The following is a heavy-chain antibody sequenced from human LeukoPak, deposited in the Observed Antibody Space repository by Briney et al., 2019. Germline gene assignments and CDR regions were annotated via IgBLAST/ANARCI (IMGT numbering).Heavy chain of an antibody. Sequence: GGSLRLSCAASGFTVSINYMSWVRQAPGKGLEWVSVIYSGGSTYYADSVKGRFTISRRNSKNTMYLQMNSLRAEDTAVYYCAKHPRGRGSGYRDPINWGQGTLVTVSS. V-gene: IGHV3-53*04. CDR1: GFTVSINY. CDR2: IYSGGST. D-gene: IGHD3-22*01. J-gene: IGHJ4*02. CDR3: AKHPRGRGSGYRDPIN.